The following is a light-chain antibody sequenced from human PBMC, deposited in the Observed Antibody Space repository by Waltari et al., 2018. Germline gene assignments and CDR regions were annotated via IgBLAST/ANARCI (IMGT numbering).Light chain of an antibody. CDR2: DAS. V-gene: IGKV3-11*01. J-gene: IGKJ1*01. Sequence: EIVLTQSPATLSLSPGARATLSCRASQIVSSYLAWYQQKPGPAPRLLISDASSRATGIPARFSGSGSGTDFTLTISSLEPEDFAVYYCQQRSNWPRTFGQGTKVEI. CDR3: QQRSNWPRT. CDR1: QIVSSY.